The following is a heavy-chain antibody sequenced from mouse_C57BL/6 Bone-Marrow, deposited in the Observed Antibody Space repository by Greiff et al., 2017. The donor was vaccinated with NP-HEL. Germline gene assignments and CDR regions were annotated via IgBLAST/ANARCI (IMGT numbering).Heavy chain of an antibody. D-gene: IGHD2-5*01. J-gene: IGHJ2*01. V-gene: IGHV5-4*01. CDR3: ARDGFYYSNYDFDY. CDR2: ISDGGSYT. Sequence: EVKLVESGGGLVKPGGSLKLSCAASGFTFSSYAMSWVRQTPEKRLEWVATISDGGSYTYYPDNVKGRFTISRDNAKNNLYLQMSHLKSEDTAMYYCARDGFYYSNYDFDYWGQGTTLTVSS. CDR1: GFTFSSYA.